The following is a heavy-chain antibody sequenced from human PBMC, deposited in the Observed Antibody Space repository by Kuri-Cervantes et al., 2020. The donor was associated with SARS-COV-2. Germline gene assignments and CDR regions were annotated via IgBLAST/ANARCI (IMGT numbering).Heavy chain of an antibody. J-gene: IGHJ4*02. CDR2: IKSEADGGTT. D-gene: IGHD3-22*01. CDR3: TTDRLSYYYDTSGHYSGDY. Sequence: GESLKISCAASGFTFSDASMTWVRQAPGKGLEWVGRIKSEADGGTTDYAAPVKGRVTISRDDSRDTLYLQINSLKTEDTAVYYCTTDRLSYYYDTSGHYSGDYWGQGTLVTVSS. CDR1: GFTFSDAS. V-gene: IGHV3-15*01.